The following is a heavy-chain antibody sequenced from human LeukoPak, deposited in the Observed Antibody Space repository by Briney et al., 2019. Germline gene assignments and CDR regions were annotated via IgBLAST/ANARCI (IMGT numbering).Heavy chain of an antibody. J-gene: IGHJ4*02. Sequence: PGGSLRLSCAASGFTFSSYGMHWVRQAPGKGLEWVAVISYDGSNKYYADSVKGRFTISRDNAKSSLYLQMNNLRVEDTAVYYCARDKDFTIDYWGQGTLVTVSS. CDR3: ARDKDFTIDY. CDR1: GFTFSSYG. D-gene: IGHD3-10*01. CDR2: ISYDGSNK. V-gene: IGHV3-30*03.